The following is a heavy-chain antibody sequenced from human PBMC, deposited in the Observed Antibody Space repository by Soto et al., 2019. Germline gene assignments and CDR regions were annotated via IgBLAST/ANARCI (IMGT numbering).Heavy chain of an antibody. CDR2: ISSSGSTI. CDR1: GFTFSDYY. D-gene: IGHD6-13*01. V-gene: IGHV3-11*01. J-gene: IGHJ4*02. Sequence: GGSLRLSCAASGFTFSDYYMSWIRQAPGKGLEWVSYISSSGSTIYYADSVKGRFTISRDNAKNSLYLQMNSLRAEDTAVYYCARETDIAAAGITYFDYWGQGTLVTVSS. CDR3: ARETDIAAAGITYFDY.